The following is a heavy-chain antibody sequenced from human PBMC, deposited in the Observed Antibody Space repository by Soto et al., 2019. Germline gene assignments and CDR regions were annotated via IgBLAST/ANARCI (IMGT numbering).Heavy chain of an antibody. CDR1: GFTFSNAW. CDR3: TTGVQYRTRLWLYYYYGMDV. CDR2: IKSKTDGGTT. D-gene: IGHD4-4*01. V-gene: IGHV3-15*07. Sequence: GGSLRLSCAASGFTFSNAWMNWVRQAPGKGLEWVGRIKSKTDGGTTDYAAPVKGRFTISRDDSKNTLYLQMNSLKTEDTAVYYCTTGVQYRTRLWLYYYYGMDVWGQGTTVTVSS. J-gene: IGHJ6*02.